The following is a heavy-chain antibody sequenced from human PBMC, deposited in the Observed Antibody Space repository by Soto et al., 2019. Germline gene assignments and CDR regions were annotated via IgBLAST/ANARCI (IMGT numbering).Heavy chain of an antibody. J-gene: IGHJ4*02. Sequence: GGSLRLSCAASGFTVSSNYRSWVRQAPGKGLEWVSVIYSGGSTYYADSVKGRFTISRDNSKNTLYLQMNSLRAEDTAVYYCARARSSGWDTYYFDYWGQGTLVTVYS. CDR3: ARARSSGWDTYYFDY. D-gene: IGHD6-19*01. V-gene: IGHV3-53*01. CDR2: IYSGGST. CDR1: GFTVSSNY.